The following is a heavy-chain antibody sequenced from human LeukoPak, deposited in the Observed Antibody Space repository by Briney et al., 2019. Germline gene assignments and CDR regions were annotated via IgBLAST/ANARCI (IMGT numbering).Heavy chain of an antibody. CDR1: GYSFTSYW. Sequence: GESLQISCKGSGYSFTSYWIGRVRQMSGKGLEWMGIIYPGDSDTRYSTSFQGQVTISADKSISTAYLQWSSLKASDTAMYYCARHINTYYYDSSGNGRAFDIWGQGTMVTVSS. J-gene: IGHJ3*02. V-gene: IGHV5-51*01. CDR3: ARHINTYYYDSSGNGRAFDI. CDR2: IYPGDSDT. D-gene: IGHD3-22*01.